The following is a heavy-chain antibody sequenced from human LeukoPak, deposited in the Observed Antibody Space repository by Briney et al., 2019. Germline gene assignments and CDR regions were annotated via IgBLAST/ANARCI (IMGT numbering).Heavy chain of an antibody. Sequence: GGSLRLSCAASGFTFSSYWMSWVRQAPGKGLEWVANIKQDGSEKYYVDSVKGRFTISRDNAKNSLYLQMNSLRAEDTAMYYCARENTTPRGVPRGFDIWGQGTMVTVSS. D-gene: IGHD3-10*01. CDR1: GFTFSSYW. V-gene: IGHV3-7*01. J-gene: IGHJ3*02. CDR2: IKQDGSEK. CDR3: ARENTTPRGVPRGFDI.